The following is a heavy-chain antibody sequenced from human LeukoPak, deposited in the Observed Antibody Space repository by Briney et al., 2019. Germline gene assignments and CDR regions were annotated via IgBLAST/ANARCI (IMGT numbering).Heavy chain of an antibody. CDR1: GGSISGDYY. CDR2: IYYSGST. V-gene: IGHV4-30-4*01. Sequence: PSQTLSLTCTVSGGSISGDYYCSWIRQPPGKGLEWIGYIYYSGSTYYHPSLKSRVTISVDTSKNQFSLKLSSVTAAGTAVYYCARDRGWLHYYDNSGYHFDYWGQGTLVTVSS. J-gene: IGHJ4*02. D-gene: IGHD3-22*01. CDR3: ARDRGWLHYYDNSGYHFDY.